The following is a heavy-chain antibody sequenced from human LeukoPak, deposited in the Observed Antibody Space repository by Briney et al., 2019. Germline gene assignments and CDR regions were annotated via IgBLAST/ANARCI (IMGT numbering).Heavy chain of an antibody. V-gene: IGHV3-23*01. Sequence: PGGSLRLSCAASGLTFSNYVMGWVRQAPGKGLEWVSTINSSGGRTYHADSVKGRFTISRDNSKNTLYLQMNSLRAEDTAVYYCAKGLWDYYGSGIMYYTTDVWGQGTTVTVSS. J-gene: IGHJ6*02. CDR3: AKGLWDYYGSGIMYYTTDV. CDR1: GLTFSNYV. CDR2: INSSGGRT. D-gene: IGHD3-10*01.